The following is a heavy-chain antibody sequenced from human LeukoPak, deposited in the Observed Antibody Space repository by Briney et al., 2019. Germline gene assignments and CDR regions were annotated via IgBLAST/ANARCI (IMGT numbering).Heavy chain of an antibody. V-gene: IGHV3-7*01. CDR3: ARGRYYGMDV. CDR1: GFSFSTYW. Sequence: PGGSLRLSCVASGFSFSTYWLSWVRQAPGKGLEWVANIKQDESDRQYVDSVKGRFTISRDNAENTLYLQMNSLRAEDTAVYYCARGRYYGMDVWGQGTTVTVSS. J-gene: IGHJ6*02. CDR2: IKQDESDR.